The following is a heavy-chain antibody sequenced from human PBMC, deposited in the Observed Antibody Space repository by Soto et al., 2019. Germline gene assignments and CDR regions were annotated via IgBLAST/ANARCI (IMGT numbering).Heavy chain of an antibody. CDR1: GFTFSSYA. CDR3: AKRPTGYSRSPLACMDV. J-gene: IGHJ6*02. Sequence: SGGSLRLSCAASGFTFSSYAMSWVRQAPGKGLEWVSAISGSGGSTYYADSVKGRFTISRDNSKNTLYLQMNSLRAEDTAVYYCAKRPTGYSRSPLACMDVWGQGTTVTVSS. V-gene: IGHV3-23*01. D-gene: IGHD6-13*01. CDR2: ISGSGGST.